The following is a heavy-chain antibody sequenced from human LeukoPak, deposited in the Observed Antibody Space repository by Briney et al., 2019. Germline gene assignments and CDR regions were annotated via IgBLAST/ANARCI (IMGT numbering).Heavy chain of an antibody. CDR1: GFTFSDYT. CDR3: AKGKAAGLLDWFDP. J-gene: IGHJ5*02. CDR2: IVASYPGT. V-gene: IGHV3-23*01. Sequence: GGSLRHSCAASGFTFSDYTMAWVRQAPGKGLEWVSSIVASYPGTYYVDSVQGRFVVSRDNSKNTLYLQMNRLRPEDAAMYFCAKGKAAGLLDWFDPWGPGTLVTVSS. D-gene: IGHD6-19*01.